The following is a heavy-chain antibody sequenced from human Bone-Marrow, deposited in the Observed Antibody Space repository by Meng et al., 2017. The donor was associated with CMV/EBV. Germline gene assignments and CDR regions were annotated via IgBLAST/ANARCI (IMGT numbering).Heavy chain of an antibody. V-gene: IGHV3-23*03. J-gene: IGHJ4*02. CDR3: AKDGIAAAGGY. D-gene: IGHD6-13*01. Sequence: SCAASGFTFCRYAVGWVRQAPGKGLEWVSVISSGGSSTYYADSVKGRFTISRDNSKNTLYLQMNSLRAEDTAVYYCAKDGIAAAGGYWGQGTLVTVSS. CDR2: ISSGGSST. CDR1: GFTFCRYA.